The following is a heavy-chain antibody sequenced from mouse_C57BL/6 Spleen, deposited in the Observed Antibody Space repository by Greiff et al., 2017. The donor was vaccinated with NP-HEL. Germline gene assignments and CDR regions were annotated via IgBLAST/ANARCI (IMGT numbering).Heavy chain of an antibody. J-gene: IGHJ1*03. CDR1: GYTFTSYW. CDR3: ARGYGSSEGYCDV. V-gene: IGHV1-64*01. Sequence: QVQLQQPGAELVKPGASVKLSCKASGYTFTSYWMHWVKQRPGQGLEWIGMINPNSGSTNYNEKFKSKATLTVDKSTSTAYMQLSSLTSEDSAVYYCARGYGSSEGYCDVWGTGTTVTVSS. CDR2: INPNSGST. D-gene: IGHD1-1*01.